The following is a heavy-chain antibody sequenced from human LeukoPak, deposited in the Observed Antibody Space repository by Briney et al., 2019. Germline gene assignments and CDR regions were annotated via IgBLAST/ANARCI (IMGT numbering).Heavy chain of an antibody. Sequence: GGSLRLSCAASGFTFSSYWMSWVRQAPGKGLEWVANIKQDGSEKYYVDSVKGRFTISRDNAKNSLYLQMNSLRAEDTGVYYCARGYYDSSGYLRDWGQGTLVTVSS. J-gene: IGHJ4*02. CDR1: GFTFSSYW. CDR2: IKQDGSEK. CDR3: ARGYYDSSGYLRD. D-gene: IGHD3-22*01. V-gene: IGHV3-7*01.